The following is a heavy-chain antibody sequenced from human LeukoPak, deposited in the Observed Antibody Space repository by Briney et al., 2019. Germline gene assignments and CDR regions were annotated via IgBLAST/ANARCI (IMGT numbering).Heavy chain of an antibody. V-gene: IGHV3-21*01. CDR1: GFTFSSYS. Sequence: GGSLRLSCAASGFTFSSYSMNWVRQAPGKGLEWVSSISSSSSYIYYADSVKGRFTISRDNAKNSLYLQMNSLRAEDTAVYYCAREGEYSSGYLVYWGQGTLVTVSS. CDR2: ISSSSSYI. CDR3: AREGEYSSGYLVY. J-gene: IGHJ4*02. D-gene: IGHD3-22*01.